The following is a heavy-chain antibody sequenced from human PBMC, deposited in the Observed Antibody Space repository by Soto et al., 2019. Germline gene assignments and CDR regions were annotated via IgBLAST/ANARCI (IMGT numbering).Heavy chain of an antibody. D-gene: IGHD4-17*01. CDR3: AKDQDGDYYFDY. Sequence: GGSLRLSCAASGFTFSTYAMNWVRQAPGKGLGWVSAISGSGGSTYYADSVKGRFTISRDNSKNTLYLQMNSLRAEDTAVYYCAKDQDGDYYFDYWGQGTLVTVSS. J-gene: IGHJ4*02. V-gene: IGHV3-23*01. CDR2: ISGSGGST. CDR1: GFTFSTYA.